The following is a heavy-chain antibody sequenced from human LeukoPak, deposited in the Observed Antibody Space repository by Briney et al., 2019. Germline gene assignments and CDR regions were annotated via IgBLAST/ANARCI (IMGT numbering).Heavy chain of an antibody. CDR3: AREVVWEHYFDY. CDR2: IYHSGST. CDR1: GGSISSGSYS. D-gene: IGHD1-26*01. V-gene: IGHV4-30-2*01. Sequence: SETLSLTCTVSGGSISSGSYSWSWIRQPPGKGLEWIGYIYHSGSTYYNPSLKSRVTISVDRSKNQFSLKLTSVTAADTAVYYCAREVVWEHYFDYWGQGTLVTVSS. J-gene: IGHJ4*02.